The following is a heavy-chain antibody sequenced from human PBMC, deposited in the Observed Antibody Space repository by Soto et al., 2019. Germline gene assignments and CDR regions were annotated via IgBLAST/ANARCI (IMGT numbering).Heavy chain of an antibody. Sequence: EEQLVESGGGLVQPGGSLRLSCAASGFTFSDYYMSWVRQAPGKGLEWVANINQGGSAKSYVDSVRGRFTISRDNCKNSLSLQMESLRADDTAVYYCARWNGGFDPWGQGPLVTVSS. CDR1: GFTFSDYY. CDR3: ARWNGGFDP. J-gene: IGHJ5*02. D-gene: IGHD1-1*01. CDR2: INQGGSAK. V-gene: IGHV3-7*05.